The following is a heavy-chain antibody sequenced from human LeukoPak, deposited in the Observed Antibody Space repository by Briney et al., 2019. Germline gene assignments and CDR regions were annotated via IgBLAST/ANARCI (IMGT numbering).Heavy chain of an antibody. CDR2: IIPIFGTA. CDR1: GGTFSSYA. Sequence: ASVKVSCKASGGTFSSYAISWVRQAPGQGLEWMGGIIPIFGTANYAQKLQGRVTMTTDTSTSTAYMELRSLRSDDTAVYYCARPTYYDFWSGYPLGAFDIWGQGTMVTVSS. V-gene: IGHV1-69*05. D-gene: IGHD3-3*01. J-gene: IGHJ3*02. CDR3: ARPTYYDFWSGYPLGAFDI.